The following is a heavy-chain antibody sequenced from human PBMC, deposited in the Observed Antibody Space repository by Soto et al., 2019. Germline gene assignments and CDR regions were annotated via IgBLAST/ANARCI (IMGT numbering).Heavy chain of an antibody. CDR2: ISAYNGNT. CDR3: ARDIGYSSSGDC. Sequence: QVQLVQCGAEVKKPGASVKVSCRASGYTFTSYVISWVRQAPGQGGEWMGWISAYNGNTKYPHKHQGRVTMTTATSTSTAYMELRSMRSDAQAVYCCARDIGYSSSGDCWGQGTLVTVSS. CDR1: GYTFTSYV. V-gene: IGHV1-18*01. D-gene: IGHD5-18*01. J-gene: IGHJ4*02.